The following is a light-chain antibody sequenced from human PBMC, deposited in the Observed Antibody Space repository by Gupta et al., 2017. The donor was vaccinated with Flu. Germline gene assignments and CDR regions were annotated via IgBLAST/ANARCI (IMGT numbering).Light chain of an antibody. Sequence: VTLTCASSTGAVTTDYYANWFQQKPGQPPRALIYSKSAKHSWTPVRFSGSLLGDKAALTVSDVQPDDEADYYCLLYDSADKSRVFGGGTKLTVL. CDR1: TGAVTTDYY. V-gene: IGLV7-43*01. CDR3: LLYDSADKSRV. CDR2: SKS. J-gene: IGLJ3*02.